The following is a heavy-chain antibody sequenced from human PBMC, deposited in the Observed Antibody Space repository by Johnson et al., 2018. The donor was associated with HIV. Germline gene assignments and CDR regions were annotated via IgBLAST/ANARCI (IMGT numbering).Heavy chain of an antibody. D-gene: IGHD5-12*01. CDR1: GFTFSSYA. Sequence: QVQLVESGGGVVQPGRSLRLSCAASGFTFSSYAMHWVRQAPGKGLEWVAVISYDGSNKYYADSVKGRFTISRDNSKNTLYLQMNSLRAEDTAVYYCASDSVLQARGYLLGLGWAMWG. CDR3: ASDSVLQARGYLLGLGWAM. J-gene: IGHJ1*01. V-gene: IGHV3-30-3*01. CDR2: ISYDGSNK.